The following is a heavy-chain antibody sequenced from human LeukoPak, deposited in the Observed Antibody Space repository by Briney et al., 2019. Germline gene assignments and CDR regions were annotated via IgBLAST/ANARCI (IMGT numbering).Heavy chain of an antibody. V-gene: IGHV4-59*08. J-gene: IGHJ5*02. CDR3: ARQEFGYCSSTSCYASWFDP. Sequence: SETLSLTCTVSGGSISSYYWGWIRQPPGKGLEWIGYIYYSGSTNYNPSLKSRVTISVDTSKNQFSLKLSSVTAADTAVYYCARQEFGYCSSTSCYASWFDPWGQGTLVTVSS. CDR1: GGSISSYY. CDR2: IYYSGST. D-gene: IGHD2-2*03.